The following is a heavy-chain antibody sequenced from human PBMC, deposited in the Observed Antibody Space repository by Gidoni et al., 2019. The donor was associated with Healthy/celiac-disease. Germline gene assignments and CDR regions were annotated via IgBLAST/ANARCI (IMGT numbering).Heavy chain of an antibody. V-gene: IGHV3-23*01. D-gene: IGHD6-19*01. CDR2: MSGSGGST. CDR3: AKGLIAVAVHTGFDY. J-gene: IGHJ4*02. CDR1: GFTFSRYA. Sequence: EVQLLESGGGLVQPGGSLGLSCAASGFTFSRYAMSWVRQAPGKGLEWVAAMSGSGGSTYDADSVKGRFTISRDNSKNTLYLQMNSLRAEDTAVYYCAKGLIAVAVHTGFDYWGQGTLVTVSS.